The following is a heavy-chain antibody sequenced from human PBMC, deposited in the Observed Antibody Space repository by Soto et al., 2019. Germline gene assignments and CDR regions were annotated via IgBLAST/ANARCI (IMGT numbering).Heavy chain of an antibody. V-gene: IGHV1-3*01. D-gene: IGHD6-13*01. J-gene: IGHJ4*02. CDR3: ARGGWEWGSSYDY. Sequence: QVQLVQSGAEVKKPGASVKVSCKASGYTFTSYAMHWVRQAPGQRLEWMGWINAGNGNTKYSQKFQGRVTITRDTXASTAHRELSRLRSEDMAVYYCARGGWEWGSSYDYWGQGTLVTVSS. CDR2: INAGNGNT. CDR1: GYTFTSYA.